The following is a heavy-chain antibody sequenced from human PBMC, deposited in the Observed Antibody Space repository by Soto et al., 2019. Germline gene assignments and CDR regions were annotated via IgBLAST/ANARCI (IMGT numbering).Heavy chain of an antibody. J-gene: IGHJ3*02. Sequence: QVQLQESGPGLVKPSETLSLTCTVSGGSISSYYWSWIRQPPGKGLEWIGYIYYSGSTNYNPSLKSRVTISVDTSKNQFSLKLSSVTAADTAVYYCARTTTWGAFDIWGQGTMVTVSS. CDR3: ARTTTWGAFDI. CDR1: GGSISSYY. V-gene: IGHV4-59*01. CDR2: IYYSGST. D-gene: IGHD4-17*01.